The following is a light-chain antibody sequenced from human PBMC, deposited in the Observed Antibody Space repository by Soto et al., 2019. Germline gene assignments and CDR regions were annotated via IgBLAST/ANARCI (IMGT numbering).Light chain of an antibody. CDR1: QSLLHSNGYTY. CDR3: MQALQTPT. J-gene: IGKJ2*01. CDR2: LSS. V-gene: IGKV2-28*01. Sequence: DLVMTQSPLSLSVTPGEPASISCRSSQSLLHSNGYTYLDWYLQKPGQSPQLLIYLSSSRVSGVPDRFSGSGSGTDFTLKISRVEAEDVGVYYCMQALQTPTFGQGTKLEIK.